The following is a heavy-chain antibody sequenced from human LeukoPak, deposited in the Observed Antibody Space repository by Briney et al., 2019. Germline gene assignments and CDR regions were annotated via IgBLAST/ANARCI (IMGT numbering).Heavy chain of an antibody. Sequence: SETLSLTCAVYVGSFSGYYWSWIRQPPGKGLERIGEINHSGNTNYNPSLKSRVTTSVDTSKNQFSLKLSSVTAADTAVYYCARGGSSDYVWGSYDYFDYWGQGTRVTVSS. D-gene: IGHD3-16*01. CDR1: VGSFSGYY. J-gene: IGHJ4*02. V-gene: IGHV4-34*01. CDR3: ARGGSSDYVWGSYDYFDY. CDR2: INHSGNT.